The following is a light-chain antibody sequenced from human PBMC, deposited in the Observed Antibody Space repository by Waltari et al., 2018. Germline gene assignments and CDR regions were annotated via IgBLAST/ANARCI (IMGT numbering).Light chain of an antibody. CDR3: QQYNVWPPIT. J-gene: IGKJ5*01. V-gene: IGKV3-15*01. CDR1: QNIYTN. CDR2: RAS. Sequence: EVVMTQSPATLSVSPGERATLSCRANQNIYTNLAWYQQSPGQPPRLLIYRASARASGVPARFSGSGSGTEFTLTISSLQSEDSAVYYCQQYNVWPPITFGQGTRLEFK.